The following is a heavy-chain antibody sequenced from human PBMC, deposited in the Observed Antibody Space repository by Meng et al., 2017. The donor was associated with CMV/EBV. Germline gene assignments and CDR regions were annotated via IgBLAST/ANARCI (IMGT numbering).Heavy chain of an antibody. Sequence: LSLTCAASGFTVSSNYMSWVRQAPGKGLEWVSVIYSGGSTYYPDSVKGRFTISRDNSKNTLYLQMNSLRAEDTAVYYCARVATMVRGVIDYWGQGTLVT. V-gene: IGHV3-53*01. CDR1: GFTVSSNY. CDR2: IYSGGST. J-gene: IGHJ4*02. D-gene: IGHD3-10*01. CDR3: ARVATMVRGVIDY.